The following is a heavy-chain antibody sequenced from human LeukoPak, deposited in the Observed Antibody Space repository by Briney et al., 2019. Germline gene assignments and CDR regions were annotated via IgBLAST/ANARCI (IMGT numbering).Heavy chain of an antibody. J-gene: IGHJ4*02. CDR1: GGSISSRSYY. CDR3: AREIVVAGGYYFDY. CDR2: IYYTGST. V-gene: IGHV4-39*07. Sequence: PSETLSLTCTVSGGSISSRSYYWGWIRQPPGKGLEWIGSIYYTGSTYYNPSLKSRVTISVDTSKNQFSLKLSSVTAADTAVYYCAREIVVAGGYYFDYWGQGTLVTVSS. D-gene: IGHD3-22*01.